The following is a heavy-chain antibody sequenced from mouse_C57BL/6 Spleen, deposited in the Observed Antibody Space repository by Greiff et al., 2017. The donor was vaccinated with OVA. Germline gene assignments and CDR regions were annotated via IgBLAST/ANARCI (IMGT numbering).Heavy chain of an antibody. CDR2: INPYNGGT. Sequence: DVQLQESGPVLVKPGASVKMSCKASGYTFTDYYMNWVKQSHGKSLEWIGVINPYNGGTSYNQKFKGKATLTVDKSSSTAYMELNSLTSEDSAVYYCARRGDPTADAMDYWGQGTSVTVSS. D-gene: IGHD1-2*01. CDR3: ARRGDPTADAMDY. V-gene: IGHV1-19*01. J-gene: IGHJ4*01. CDR1: GYTFTDYY.